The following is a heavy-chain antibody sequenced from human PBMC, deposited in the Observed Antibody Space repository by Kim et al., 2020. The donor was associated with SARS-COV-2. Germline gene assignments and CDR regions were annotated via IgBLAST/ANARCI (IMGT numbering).Heavy chain of an antibody. CDR3: ARAPEGHYEGGGGFYGEGLDI. CDR2: IYISGNT. D-gene: IGHD2-15*01. J-gene: IGHJ3*02. V-gene: IGHV4-61*02. CDR1: GGSISSGNYY. Sequence: SETLSLTCTVSGGSISSGNYYWNWLRQPAGKEVEWIGRIYISGNTNYNPSFKSRVTMSLAASINQVSLKLTSVTAADTAVYYCARAPEGHYEGGGGFYGEGLDIWGQGTTVAVSS.